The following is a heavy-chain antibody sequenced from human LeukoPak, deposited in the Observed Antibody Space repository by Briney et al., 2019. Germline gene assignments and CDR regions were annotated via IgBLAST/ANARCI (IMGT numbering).Heavy chain of an antibody. J-gene: IGHJ4*02. CDR3: ARESQKYSYGPGF. CDR2: INPNSGGT. D-gene: IGHD5-18*01. CDR1: GGTFSSYA. V-gene: IGHV1-2*02. Sequence: ASVKVSCKASGGTFSSYAISWVRQAPGQGLEWMGWINPNSGGTNYAQKFQGRVTMTRDTSISTAYMELSRLRSDDTAVYYCARESQKYSYGPGFWGQGTLVTVSS.